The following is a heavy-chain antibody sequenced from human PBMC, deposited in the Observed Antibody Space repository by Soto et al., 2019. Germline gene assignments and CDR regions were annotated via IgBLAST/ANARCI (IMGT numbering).Heavy chain of an antibody. CDR1: GGTFSSYT. CDR2: IIPILGIA. CDR3: ARDTCAGYKDY. Sequence: QVQLVQSGAEVKKPGSSVKVSCKASGGTFSSYTISWVRQAPGQGLEWMGRIIPILGIANYAQKFHGRGTITADKSTSTAYMELSSLRSEDTAVYYCARDTCAGYKDYWGQGPLVTVSS. D-gene: IGHD5-12*01. V-gene: IGHV1-69*08. J-gene: IGHJ4*02.